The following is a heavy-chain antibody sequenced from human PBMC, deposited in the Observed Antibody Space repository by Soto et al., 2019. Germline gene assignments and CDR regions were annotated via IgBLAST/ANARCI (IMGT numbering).Heavy chain of an antibody. D-gene: IGHD3-3*01. CDR2: INPATGAA. V-gene: IGHV1-2*02. CDR3: ARGGGVGVAGSAAFDM. CDR1: GYPVTAYY. J-gene: IGHJ3*02. Sequence: QLHLVQSGAVVKKPGASVTVSCSASGYPVTAYYMHWVRQAPGRGLEWMGGINPATGAAKYTLTFQGRVTMTRDTSTSTVFMELGGLTSEDTAVFYCARGGGVGVAGSAAFDMWGQGTLVTVSS.